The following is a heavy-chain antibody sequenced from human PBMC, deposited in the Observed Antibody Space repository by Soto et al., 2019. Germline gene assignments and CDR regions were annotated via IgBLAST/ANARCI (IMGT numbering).Heavy chain of an antibody. CDR3: ARGKGFTMVRGVIRAVYYYYGMDV. V-gene: IGHV1-69*01. Sequence: QVQLVQSGAEVKKPGSSVKVSCKASGGTFSSYAISWVRQAPGQGLEWMGGIIPIFGTANYAQKFQGRVTIPADESTSTAYMELSSLRSEDTAVYYCARGKGFTMVRGVIRAVYYYYGMDVWGQGTTVTVSS. CDR1: GGTFSSYA. CDR2: IIPIFGTA. J-gene: IGHJ6*02. D-gene: IGHD3-10*01.